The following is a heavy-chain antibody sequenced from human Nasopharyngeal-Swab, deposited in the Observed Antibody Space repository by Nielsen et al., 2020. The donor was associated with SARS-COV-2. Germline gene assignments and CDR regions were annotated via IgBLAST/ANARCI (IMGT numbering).Heavy chain of an antibody. V-gene: IGHV1-18*01. CDR3: AREGRGSGYYYYMDV. Sequence: WVRQAPGQGLEWMGWISAYNGNTNYAQKLQGRVTMTTDTPTSTAYMELSSLRSEDTAVYYCAREGRGSGYYYYMDVWGKGTTVTVSS. J-gene: IGHJ6*03. D-gene: IGHD3-10*01. CDR2: ISAYNGNT.